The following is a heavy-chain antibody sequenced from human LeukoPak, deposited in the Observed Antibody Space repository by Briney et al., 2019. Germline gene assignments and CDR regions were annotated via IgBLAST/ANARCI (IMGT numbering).Heavy chain of an antibody. CDR3: AREVCGGDCYWPFYYYYGMDV. Sequence: PGGSLRLSCAASGFTFSSYWMHWVRQAPGKGLVWVSRINSDGRSTSYADSVKGRFTISRDNAKNTLYLQMNSLRAEDTAVYYCAREVCGGDCYWPFYYYYGMDVWGQGTTVTVSS. CDR2: INSDGRST. V-gene: IGHV3-74*01. J-gene: IGHJ6*02. CDR1: GFTFSSYW. D-gene: IGHD2-21*02.